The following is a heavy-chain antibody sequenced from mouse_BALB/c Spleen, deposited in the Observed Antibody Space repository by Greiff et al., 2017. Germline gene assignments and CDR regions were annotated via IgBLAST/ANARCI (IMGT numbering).Heavy chain of an antibody. Sequence: VQLQQSGAELVKPGASVKLSCTASGFNIKDTYMHWVKQRPEQGLEWIGRIDPANGNTKYDPKFQGKATITADTSSNTAYLQLSSLTSEDTAVYYCARPYYGSSYVYWGQGTTLTVSS. J-gene: IGHJ2*01. CDR3: ARPYYGSSYVY. CDR2: IDPANGNT. V-gene: IGHV14-3*02. D-gene: IGHD1-1*01. CDR1: GFNIKDTY.